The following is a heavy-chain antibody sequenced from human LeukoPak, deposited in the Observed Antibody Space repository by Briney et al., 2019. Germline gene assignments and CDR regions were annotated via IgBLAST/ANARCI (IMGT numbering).Heavy chain of an antibody. CDR3: ARDVGASAPDAFDI. V-gene: IGHV3-7*01. J-gene: IGHJ3*02. D-gene: IGHD1-26*01. CDR1: GFSFSSYW. CDR2: IKQDGTEK. Sequence: GGSLRLSCTASGFSFSSYWMSWVRQTPGKGLEWVASIKQDGTEKYYVDSVKGRFTISKDNSKNSLYLQMNSLRAEDTDVYYCARDVGASAPDAFDIWGQGTMVTVSS.